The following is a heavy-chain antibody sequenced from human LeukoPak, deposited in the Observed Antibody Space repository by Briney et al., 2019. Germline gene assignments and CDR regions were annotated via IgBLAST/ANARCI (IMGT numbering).Heavy chain of an antibody. CDR2: IYYSGST. V-gene: IGHV4-31*03. Sequence: PSQTLSLTCTVSGGSISSGGYYWSWIRQHPGKGLEWIGYIYYSGSTYYNPSLKSRVTISVDTSKNQFSLKLSSVTAADTAVYYCVRVCYYDSSGYCYWGQGTLVTVSS. D-gene: IGHD3-22*01. CDR3: VRVCYYDSSGYCY. J-gene: IGHJ4*02. CDR1: GGSISSGGYY.